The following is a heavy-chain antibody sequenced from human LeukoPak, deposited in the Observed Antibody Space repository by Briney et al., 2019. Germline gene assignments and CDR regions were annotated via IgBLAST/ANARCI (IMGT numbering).Heavy chain of an antibody. CDR2: INHSGST. D-gene: IGHD3-10*01. Sequence: SETLSLTCAVYGGSFSGYYWSWIRQPPGKGLEWIGEINHSGSTNYNPSLKSRVTISVDTSKNQFSLKLSSVTAADTAVYYCARDGRTYYYGSGSRFDYWGQGTLVTVSS. CDR1: GGSFSGYY. V-gene: IGHV4-34*01. CDR3: ARDGRTYYYGSGSRFDY. J-gene: IGHJ4*02.